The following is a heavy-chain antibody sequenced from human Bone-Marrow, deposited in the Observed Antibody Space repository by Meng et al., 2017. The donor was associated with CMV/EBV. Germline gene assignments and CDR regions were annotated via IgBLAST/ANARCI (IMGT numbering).Heavy chain of an antibody. CDR2: ISGSGGSI. CDR3: AKGTYWVRENGFDP. Sequence: ASGFTFSSYAMSWVRQAPGKGLDWVSSISGSGGSIYYADSVKGRFTISRDNSKNTLYLQMNSLRAEDTAVYYCAKGTYWVRENGFDPWGQGTLVTVSS. D-gene: IGHD1-1*01. V-gene: IGHV3-23*01. J-gene: IGHJ5*02. CDR1: GFTFSSYA.